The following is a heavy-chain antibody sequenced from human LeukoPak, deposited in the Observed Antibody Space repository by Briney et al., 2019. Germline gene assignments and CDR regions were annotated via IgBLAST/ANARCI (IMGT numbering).Heavy chain of an antibody. D-gene: IGHD4-11*01. Sequence: ASVKVSCKASGGTFSSYAISWVRQAPGQGLEWMGRINPNSGGTNYAQKFQGRVTMTRDTSIGTAYMELSRLRSDDTAVYYCARDTPTDQNYYYGMDVWGQGTTVTVSS. J-gene: IGHJ6*02. CDR2: INPNSGGT. CDR1: GGTFSSYA. V-gene: IGHV1-2*06. CDR3: ARDTPTDQNYYYGMDV.